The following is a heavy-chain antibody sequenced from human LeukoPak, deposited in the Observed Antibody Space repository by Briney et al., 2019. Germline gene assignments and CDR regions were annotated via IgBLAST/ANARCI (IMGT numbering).Heavy chain of an antibody. D-gene: IGHD4-23*01. J-gene: IGHJ4*02. Sequence: GGSLRLSCAASGFTFSSYWMSWVRQAPGKGLEWVANIKQDGSEKYYVDSVKGRFTISRDNAKNSLYLQMNSLRAEDTAVYYCARDLRGGKGGYFDYWGQGTLVTVSS. CDR2: IKQDGSEK. V-gene: IGHV3-7*01. CDR3: ARDLRGGKGGYFDY. CDR1: GFTFSSYW.